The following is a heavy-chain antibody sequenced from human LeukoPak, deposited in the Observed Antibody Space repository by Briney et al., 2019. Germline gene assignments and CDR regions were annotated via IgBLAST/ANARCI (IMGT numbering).Heavy chain of an antibody. CDR3: AKDNYGGVYAS. CDR2: ISDVVSHT. D-gene: IGHD3-16*01. V-gene: IGHV3-23*01. Sequence: GGSLRLSCAASGFTFRNFGMSWIRQAPGKGLEWVAHISDVVSHTFYADSAKGRFIISRDNSNHRVFLQMNSLRPEDTALYYCAKDNYGGVYASWGQGTLVTVSS. CDR1: GFTFRNFG. J-gene: IGHJ5*02.